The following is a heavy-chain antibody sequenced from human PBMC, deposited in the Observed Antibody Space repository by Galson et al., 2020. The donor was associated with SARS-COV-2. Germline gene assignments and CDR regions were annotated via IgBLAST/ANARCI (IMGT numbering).Heavy chain of an antibody. V-gene: IGHV3-72*01. CDR3: ARAQGFCSGGTCYYYAMDV. J-gene: IGHJ6*02. CDR1: GFIFSDHY. CDR2: ARNGTNNYIT. D-gene: IGHD2-15*01. Sequence: GGSLRLSCAPSGFIFSDHYMDWVRQAPGRGLEWVGRARNGTNNYITEYAASVKGRFTISRDDSKNSLFLQMNSLKTEDTAVYYCARAQGFCSGGTCYYYAMDVWGQGTTVTVSS.